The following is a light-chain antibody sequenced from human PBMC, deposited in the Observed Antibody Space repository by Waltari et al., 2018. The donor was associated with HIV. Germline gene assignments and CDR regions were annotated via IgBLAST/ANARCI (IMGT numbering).Light chain of an antibody. J-gene: IGLJ2*01. V-gene: IGLV2-23*02. CDR1: SSAVGGYNS. CDR3: CSHAGTTTLV. Sequence: QSAPTQPASVSVSPGQSTTTPCPATSSAVGGYNSSSCYQQRPGTAPKLTIYDINKRPSGVSNRFSGSKSGNTASLTISGVQAEDEADYYCCSHAGTTTLVFGGGTKLTVL. CDR2: DIN.